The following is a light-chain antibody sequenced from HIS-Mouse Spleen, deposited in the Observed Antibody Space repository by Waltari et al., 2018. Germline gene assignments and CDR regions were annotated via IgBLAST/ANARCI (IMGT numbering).Light chain of an antibody. CDR1: SSNIGSNY. J-gene: IGLJ3*02. CDR2: RHN. Sequence: QSVLTQPPSASGTPGQRVTISCSGSSSNIGSNYVYWYQQLPGTAPKLLIYRHNQRPSAVPDRFSGSKSGTSASLAISGLRSEDEADYYCAAWDDSLSGPVFGGGTKLTVL. V-gene: IGLV1-47*01. CDR3: AAWDDSLSGPV.